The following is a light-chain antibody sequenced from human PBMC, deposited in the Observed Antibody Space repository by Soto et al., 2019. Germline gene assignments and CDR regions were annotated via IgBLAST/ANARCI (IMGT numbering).Light chain of an antibody. CDR2: KAS. Sequence: DIQMTQSPSTLSGSVGDRVTITCRASQTISSWLAWYQQKPGKAPKLLIYKASTLKSGVTSRFSGSGSGTEFTLTISSLQPADFATYYCQHYNSYAEAFGQGPKVELK. J-gene: IGKJ1*01. CDR1: QTISSW. V-gene: IGKV1-5*03. CDR3: QHYNSYAEA.